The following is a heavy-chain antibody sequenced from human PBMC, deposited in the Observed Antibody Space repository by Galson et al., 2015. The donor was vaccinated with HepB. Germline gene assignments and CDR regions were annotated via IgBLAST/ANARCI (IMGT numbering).Heavy chain of an antibody. CDR2: ISYDGSNK. CDR1: GFTFSSYG. Sequence: SLRLSCAASGFTFSSYGMHWVRQAPGKGLEWAAFISYDGSNKYYAESVKGRFTISRDNSKNTVYLQMNSLRAEDTAVYYCAKDGPCSTCYYYGMDVWGQGTTVTVSS. CDR3: AKDGPCSTCYYYGMDV. V-gene: IGHV3-30*18. J-gene: IGHJ6*02. D-gene: IGHD1-1*01.